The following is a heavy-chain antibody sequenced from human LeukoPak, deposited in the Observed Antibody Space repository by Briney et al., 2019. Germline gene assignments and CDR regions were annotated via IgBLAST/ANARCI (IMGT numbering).Heavy chain of an antibody. CDR3: ARDLFRHAAAAGIGY. CDR1: GYTFTGYY. Sequence: GASVKVSCKASGYTFTGYYMHWVRQAPGQGLEWMGRINPNSGGTNYAQKFQGRVTMTRDTSISAAYMELSRLRSDDTAVYYCARDLFRHAAAAGIGYWGQGTLVTVSS. D-gene: IGHD6-13*01. V-gene: IGHV1-2*06. J-gene: IGHJ4*02. CDR2: INPNSGGT.